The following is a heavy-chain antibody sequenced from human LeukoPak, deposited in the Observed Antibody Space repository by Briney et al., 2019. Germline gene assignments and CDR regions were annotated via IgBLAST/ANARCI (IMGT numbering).Heavy chain of an antibody. J-gene: IGHJ4*02. D-gene: IGHD3-22*01. Sequence: SETLSLTCTVSGGSISSYYWSWIRQPPGKGLEWIGYIHYSGSTNNNPSLKSRVTISVDTSKNQFSLKLSSVTAADTAVYYCARTYYYDSSGPYYWGQGTLVTVSS. V-gene: IGHV4-59*01. CDR2: IHYSGST. CDR3: ARTYYYDSSGPYY. CDR1: GGSISSYY.